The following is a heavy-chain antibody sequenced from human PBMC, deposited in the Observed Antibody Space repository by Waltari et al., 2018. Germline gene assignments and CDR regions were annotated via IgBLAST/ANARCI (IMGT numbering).Heavy chain of an antibody. V-gene: IGHV1-3*01. D-gene: IGHD1-1*01. Sequence: QVQLVQSGAEVKKPGASVKVSCKASGYTFTSYAMHWVRQAPGQRLEWMGWINACNGNTKYSQKFQGRVTITRDTSASTAYMELSSLRSEDTAVYYCARGVDTTYFDYWGQGTLVTVSS. CDR1: GYTFTSYA. CDR2: INACNGNT. J-gene: IGHJ4*02. CDR3: ARGVDTTYFDY.